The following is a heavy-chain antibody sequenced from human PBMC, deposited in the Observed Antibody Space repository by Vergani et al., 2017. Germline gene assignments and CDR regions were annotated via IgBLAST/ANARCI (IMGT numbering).Heavy chain of an antibody. CDR1: GFTFSSYG. V-gene: IGHV3-30*03. CDR2: ISYDGSNK. CDR3: ARELHFWGANIPGY. J-gene: IGHJ4*02. D-gene: IGHD3-3*02. Sequence: QVQVVESGGGVVQPGRSLRLSCAASGFTFSSYGMHWVRQAPGKGLEWVAVISYDGSNKYYAESVKGRFTISRDNSKNTLYLQMNSLRGEDTAVYYCARELHFWGANIPGYWGQGTLVTVSS.